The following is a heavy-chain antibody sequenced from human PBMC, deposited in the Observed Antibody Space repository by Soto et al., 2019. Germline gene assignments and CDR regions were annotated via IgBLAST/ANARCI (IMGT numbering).Heavy chain of an antibody. CDR2: IRASGEQT. D-gene: IGHD2-21*01. V-gene: IGHV3-23*01. J-gene: IGHJ4*02. CDR3: AQDRGWGVVSPSHDS. CDR1: GFTFKNFV. Sequence: EVQLLESGGGLVQPGGSLRVSCATSGFTFKNFVMSWVRQAPGRGLEWVAAIRASGEQTFYADSVKVRFTISRDNSKNMLFLLMNSLRDDDTALYFCAQDRGWGVVSPSHDSWGQGTLVTVSS.